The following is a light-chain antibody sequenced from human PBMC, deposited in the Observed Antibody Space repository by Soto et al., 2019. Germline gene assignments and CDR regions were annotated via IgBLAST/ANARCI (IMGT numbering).Light chain of an antibody. CDR1: SSDVGGYNY. CDR3: SSYTSSNTNV. J-gene: IGLJ1*01. V-gene: IGLV2-14*01. CDR2: DVS. Sequence: QSVLTQPASVSGSPGQSITISCTGTSSDVGGYNYVSWYQQHPGKAPKLMIYDVSNRPSGVSNRFSGSKSGNTASLTISGLQAEDEADYSCSSYTSSNTNVFGTGTKVTVL.